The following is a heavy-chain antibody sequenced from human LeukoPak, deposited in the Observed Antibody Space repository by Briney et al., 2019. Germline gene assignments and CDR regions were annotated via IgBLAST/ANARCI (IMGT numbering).Heavy chain of an antibody. CDR1: GFTFDDYA. CDR2: ISWNSGSI. D-gene: IGHD3-9*01. V-gene: IGHV3-9*01. CDR3: AKDRRDDILTGYPDY. Sequence: GRSLRLSCAASGFTFDDYAMHWVRQAPGKGLGWVSGISWNSGSIGYADSVKGRFTISRDNAKNSLYLQMNSLRAEDTALYYCAKDRRDDILTGYPDYWGQGTLVTVSS. J-gene: IGHJ4*02.